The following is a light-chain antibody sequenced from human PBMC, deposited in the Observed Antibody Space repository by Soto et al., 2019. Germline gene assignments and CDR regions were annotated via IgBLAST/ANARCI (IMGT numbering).Light chain of an antibody. CDR2: HVS. V-gene: IGLV2-14*01. CDR1: SSDVGGYNY. J-gene: IGLJ1*01. CDR3: SSYTSTSTYV. Sequence: QSALTQPASVSGSPGQSITISCTGTSSDVGGYNYVSWYQQYPGKAPKLMIYHVSNRPPGVSNRFSGSKSGNSASLTISGLQPEDEADYYCSSYTSTSTYVFGTGTKVTVL.